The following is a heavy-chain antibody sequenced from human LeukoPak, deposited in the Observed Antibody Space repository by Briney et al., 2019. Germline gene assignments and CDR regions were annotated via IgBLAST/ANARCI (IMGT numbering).Heavy chain of an antibody. CDR3: ARENDYYDSSGYFLS. J-gene: IGHJ4*02. D-gene: IGHD3-22*01. V-gene: IGHV4-38-2*02. CDR2: VYHSGST. CDR1: GYSINSGYY. Sequence: SETLSLTCTVSGYSINSGYYWGWIRQPPGKGLERIGSVYHSGSTSFNPSLKSRVTISVDTSKNQFSLKLTSVTAADTAVYYCARENDYYDSSGYFLSWGQGTLVTVSS.